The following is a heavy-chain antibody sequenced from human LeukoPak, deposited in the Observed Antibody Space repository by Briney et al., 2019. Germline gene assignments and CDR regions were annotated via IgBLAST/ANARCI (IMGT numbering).Heavy chain of an antibody. J-gene: IGHJ4*02. CDR2: IYSGGST. CDR1: GFTLSDYY. Sequence: GSLRLSCAASGFTLSDYYMSWVRQAPGKGLEWVSVIYSGGSTYYADSVKGRFTISRDNSKNTLYLQMNSLRAEDTAVYYCARGRHYDIGPFDYWGQGTLVTVSS. CDR3: ARGRHYDIGPFDY. D-gene: IGHD3-9*01. V-gene: IGHV3-53*01.